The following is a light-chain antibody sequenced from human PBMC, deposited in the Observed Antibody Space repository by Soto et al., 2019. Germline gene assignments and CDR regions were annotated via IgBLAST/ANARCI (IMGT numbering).Light chain of an antibody. CDR2: GAS. J-gene: IGKJ1*01. CDR3: QQYNSWLWT. CDR1: QSVSSK. Sequence: EIVMTQSPATLSVSPGEGATLSCRASQSVSSKLAWYPQQPGQAPRLLIYGASNRATGIPARFSSSGSGTEFTLIISSMQSEDFAVYYGQQYNSWLWTFGQVTKVEIK. V-gene: IGKV3-15*01.